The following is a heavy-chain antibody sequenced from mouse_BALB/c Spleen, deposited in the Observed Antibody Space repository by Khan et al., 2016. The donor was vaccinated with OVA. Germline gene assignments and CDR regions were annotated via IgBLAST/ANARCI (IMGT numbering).Heavy chain of an antibody. J-gene: IGHJ4*01. Sequence: EVQLQESGPGLVKPSQSLSLTCTVTGYSITSNYAWNWIRQFPGNKLEWMGYLSYSGSTSYNPSLKSRISITRDTSKNQFFLQLSSVTTEDTATYYCARGNYYGYAMDYWGQGTSVTVSS. CDR1: GYSITSNYA. D-gene: IGHD1-1*01. CDR2: LSYSGST. CDR3: ARGNYYGYAMDY. V-gene: IGHV3-2*02.